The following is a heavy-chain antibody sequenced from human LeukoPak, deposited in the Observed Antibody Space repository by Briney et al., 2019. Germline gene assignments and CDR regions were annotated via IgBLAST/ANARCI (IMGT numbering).Heavy chain of an antibody. J-gene: IGHJ3*02. Sequence: PGGSLRLSCAASGFTFSSYSMNWVRQAPGKGLEWVSSISSSSSYIYYADSVKGRFTISRDNAKNSLCLQMNSLRAEDTAVYYCASCESGSYHGNAFDIWGQGTMVTVSS. CDR1: GFTFSSYS. CDR2: ISSSSSYI. D-gene: IGHD1-26*01. CDR3: ASCESGSYHGNAFDI. V-gene: IGHV3-21*01.